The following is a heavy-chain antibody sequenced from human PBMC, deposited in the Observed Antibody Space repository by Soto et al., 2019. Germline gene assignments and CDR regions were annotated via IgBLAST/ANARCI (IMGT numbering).Heavy chain of an antibody. CDR1: GGTFSSYA. V-gene: IGHV1-69*13. Sequence: SVKVSCKASGGTFSSYAISWVRQAPGQGLEWMGGIIPIFGTANYAQKFQGRVTITADESTSTAYMELSSLRSEDTAVYYCARFRGDGYNNYYYYYGRDVWGQGTTVTVSS. J-gene: IGHJ6*02. CDR3: ARFRGDGYNNYYYYYGRDV. CDR2: IIPIFGTA. D-gene: IGHD3-10*01.